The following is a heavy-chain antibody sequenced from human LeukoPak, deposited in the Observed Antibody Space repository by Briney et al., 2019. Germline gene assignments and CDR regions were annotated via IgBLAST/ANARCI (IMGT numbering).Heavy chain of an antibody. CDR1: GFTFSTYG. D-gene: IGHD6-13*01. CDR3: ARSIAAADY. J-gene: IGHJ4*01. Sequence: GGSLRRSCGASGFTFSTYGMQWVRQAPGKGLEWVAVIWYDGSNKYYADSVKGRFTVSRDNSKNTLYLQMNSLRAEDTAVYYCARSIAAADYWGHGTLVTVSS. CDR2: IWYDGSNK. V-gene: IGHV3-33*01.